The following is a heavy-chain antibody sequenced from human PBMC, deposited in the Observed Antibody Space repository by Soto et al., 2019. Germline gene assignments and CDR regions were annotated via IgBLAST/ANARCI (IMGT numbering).Heavy chain of an antibody. CDR2: IDPSDSYT. Sequence: GESLKISCIGSGYSFTSYWISWVRQMPGKGLEWMGRIDPSDSYTNYSPSFQGHVTISADKSISTAYLQWSSLKASDTAMYYCARLHQLVWVANYYYYGRNVWGKGTTVTVSS. J-gene: IGHJ6*04. V-gene: IGHV5-10-1*01. CDR1: GYSFTSYW. CDR3: ARLHQLVWVANYYYYGRNV. D-gene: IGHD6-6*01.